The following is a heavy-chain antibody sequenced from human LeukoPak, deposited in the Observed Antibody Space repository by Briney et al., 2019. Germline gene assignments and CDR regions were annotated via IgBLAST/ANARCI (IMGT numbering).Heavy chain of an antibody. D-gene: IGHD6-13*01. CDR3: AKGDSSSWFSGFDY. CDR1: GFTFSTYA. V-gene: IGHV3-23*01. J-gene: IGHJ4*02. Sequence: TGGSLRLSCAASGFTFSTYAMSWVRQTPGRGLEWVSTIGGFGGGTYYADSVRGRFTISRDNSKNTLLLQMNRLRVEDTAVYYCAKGDSSSWFSGFDYWGQGTLVTVSS. CDR2: IGGFGGGT.